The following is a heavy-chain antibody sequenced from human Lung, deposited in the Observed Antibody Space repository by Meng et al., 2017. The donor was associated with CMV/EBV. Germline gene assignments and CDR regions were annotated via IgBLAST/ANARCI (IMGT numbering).Heavy chain of an antibody. D-gene: IGHD3-10*01. CDR2: IPHRGSI. V-gene: IGHV4-4*02. J-gene: IGHJ1*01. Sequence: RGSGPHLVDPSETLSLTCAVAGDSITNHNWWAWVRQPPGKGLEWIVEIPHRGSIAYNPSLKGRVSMSIDKSKNQFSLKLTSVTAADTAVYHCLRRSGGSVWGQGTLVTVSS. CDR3: LRRSGGSV. CDR1: GDSITNHNW.